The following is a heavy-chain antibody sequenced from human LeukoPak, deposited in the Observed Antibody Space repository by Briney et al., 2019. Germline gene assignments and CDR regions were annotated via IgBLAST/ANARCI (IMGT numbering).Heavy chain of an antibody. CDR3: ARANWYDVVNWFDP. J-gene: IGHJ5*02. D-gene: IGHD1-1*01. V-gene: IGHV1-18*01. Sequence: ASVKVSCKASGYTFTSYGISWVRQAPGQGLEWMGWISAYNGNTNYAQKLQGRVTMTTDTSTSTAYMELRSLRSDDTAVYYCARANWYDVVNWFDPWGQGTLVTVSS. CDR1: GYTFTSYG. CDR2: ISAYNGNT.